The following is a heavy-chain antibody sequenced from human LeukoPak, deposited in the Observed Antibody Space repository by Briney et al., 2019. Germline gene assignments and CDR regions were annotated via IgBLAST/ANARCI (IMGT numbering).Heavy chain of an antibody. D-gene: IGHD2-2*01. J-gene: IGHJ5*02. CDR1: GFTFSGYE. V-gene: IGHV3-48*03. Sequence: GGSLRLSCAASGFTFSGYEMNWVRQAPGKGLEWVSYISSIGRTIYYADSVKGRFTISRDNADTSLYLQMDSLRAEDTAVYYCTAGRSVTYCSGTNCYDPWFDPWGQGTLVTVSS. CDR2: ISSIGRTI. CDR3: TAGRSVTYCSGTNCYDPWFDP.